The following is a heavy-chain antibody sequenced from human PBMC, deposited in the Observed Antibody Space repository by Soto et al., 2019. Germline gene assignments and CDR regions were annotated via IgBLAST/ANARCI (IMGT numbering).Heavy chain of an antibody. CDR3: ATEHGYCSGGSCYFDI. V-gene: IGHV3-7*01. J-gene: IGHJ3*02. CDR1: GFTFSSYW. Sequence: PGGSLRLSCAASGFTFSSYWMSWVRQAPGKGLEWVANIKQDGSEKYYVDSVKGRFTISRDNAKNSLYLQMNSLRAEDTAAYYCATEHGYCSGGSCYFDIWGQGTMVTVSS. D-gene: IGHD2-15*01. CDR2: IKQDGSEK.